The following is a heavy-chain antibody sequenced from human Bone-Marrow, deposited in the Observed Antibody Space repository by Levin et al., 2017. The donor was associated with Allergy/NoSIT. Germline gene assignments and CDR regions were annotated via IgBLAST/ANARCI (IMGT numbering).Heavy chain of an antibody. CDR2: INQDGGKK. CDR1: GFPFSSSW. V-gene: IGHV3-7*01. J-gene: IGHJ4*02. Sequence: PGGSLRLSCAASGFPFSSSWMTWVRQAPGKGLEWVANINQDGGKKYYVDSVKGRFAISRDNAKNSLYLQMNSLRAEDTAVYYCASGKYIDYGDYEFYFDSWGQGTLVAVSS. D-gene: IGHD4-17*01. CDR3: ASGKYIDYGDYEFYFDS.